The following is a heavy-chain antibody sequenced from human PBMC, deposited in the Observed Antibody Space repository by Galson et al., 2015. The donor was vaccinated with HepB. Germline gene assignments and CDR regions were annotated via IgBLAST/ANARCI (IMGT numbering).Heavy chain of an antibody. CDR1: GFTFSDYA. CDR3: VKDHCISNNCYALYNWFDP. J-gene: IGHJ5*02. V-gene: IGHV3-23*01. CDR2: ISGSGGST. Sequence: SLRLSCAASGFTFSDYAMTWVRQAPGKGLEWVSTISGSGGSTYYADSVKGRFTISRDNSMDTLYLQMNNLRAEDTALYYCVKDHCISNNCYALYNWFDPWGQGTLVTVSS. D-gene: IGHD2/OR15-2a*01.